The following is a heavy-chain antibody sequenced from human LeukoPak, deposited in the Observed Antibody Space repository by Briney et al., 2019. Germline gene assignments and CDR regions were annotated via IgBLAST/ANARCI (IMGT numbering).Heavy chain of an antibody. V-gene: IGHV1-46*01. CDR2: INPSGGST. Sequence: GASVKVSCKASGYTFTSYYMHWVRQAPGQGLEWMGIINPSGGSTSYAQKFQGRVTMTTDTSTSTAYMELRSLRSDDTAVYYCARGYCSGGSCAPFDIWGQGTMVTVSS. J-gene: IGHJ3*02. D-gene: IGHD2-15*01. CDR3: ARGYCSGGSCAPFDI. CDR1: GYTFTSYY.